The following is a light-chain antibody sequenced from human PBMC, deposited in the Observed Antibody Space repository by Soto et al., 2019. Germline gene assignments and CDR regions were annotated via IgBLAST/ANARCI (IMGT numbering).Light chain of an antibody. J-gene: IGLJ2*01. CDR1: TGAVTSGDY. V-gene: IGLV7-43*01. Sequence: QTVVTQEPSLTVSPGGTVTLTCASGTGAVTSGDYPNWFQQKPGQAPRALIYGTSNKHSWTPARFSGSLLGGKAALTLSGVQPEDEAEYYCLLYYGGAQLVFGGGTKLNVL. CDR2: GTS. CDR3: LLYYGGAQLV.